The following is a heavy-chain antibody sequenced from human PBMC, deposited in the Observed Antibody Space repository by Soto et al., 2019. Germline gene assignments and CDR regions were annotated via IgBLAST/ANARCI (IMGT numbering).Heavy chain of an antibody. D-gene: IGHD3-9*01. CDR1: GYTFTSYA. V-gene: IGHV1-3*01. Sequence: ASVKVSCKASGYTFTSYAIHWVRQAPGQRLEWMGWINAGNGNTKYSQKFQDRVTITRDTSASTAYMELSSLRSEDTAVYYCARDRAPRLRYFEWSKWFDPWGQGTLVTVSS. J-gene: IGHJ5*02. CDR2: INAGNGNT. CDR3: ARDRAPRLRYFEWSKWFDP.